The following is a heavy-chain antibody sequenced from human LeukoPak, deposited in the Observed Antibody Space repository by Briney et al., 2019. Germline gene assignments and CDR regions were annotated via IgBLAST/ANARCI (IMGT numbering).Heavy chain of an antibody. D-gene: IGHD2-15*01. CDR1: GGSINSGDYY. Sequence: PSQTLSLTCTVSGGSINSGDYYWGWIRQHPGKGLEWIGYIYYSGSAYYNPSLKSRVTISVDTSKNQFSLKLNSVTAADTAVYYCGRSLAANVIDYWGQGTLVTVSS. CDR2: IYYSGSA. CDR3: GRSLAANVIDY. V-gene: IGHV4-31*03. J-gene: IGHJ4*02.